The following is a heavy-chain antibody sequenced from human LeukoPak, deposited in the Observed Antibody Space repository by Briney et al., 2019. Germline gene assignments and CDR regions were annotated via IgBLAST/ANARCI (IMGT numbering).Heavy chain of an antibody. Sequence: SETLSLTCAVSGGSISSGGYSWSWIRQPPGKGLEWIGYIYHSGSTYYNPSLKSRVTISVDRSKNQFSLKLSSVTAADTAVYYCARCEGERVRCGAFDIWGQGTMVTVSS. CDR3: ARCEGERVRCGAFDI. CDR1: GGSISSGGYS. D-gene: IGHD4-17*01. J-gene: IGHJ3*02. V-gene: IGHV4-30-2*01. CDR2: IYHSGST.